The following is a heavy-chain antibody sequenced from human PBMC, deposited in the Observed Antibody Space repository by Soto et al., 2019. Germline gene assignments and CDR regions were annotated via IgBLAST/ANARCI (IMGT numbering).Heavy chain of an antibody. CDR1: GFTFSGYG. CDR2: ISYDGNNK. D-gene: IGHD2-21*01. V-gene: IGHV3-30*18. J-gene: IGHJ4*02. Sequence: QVQLVESGGGVVQPGRSLRLSCAASGFTFSGYGMHWVRQAPGKGLQWVAHISYDGNNKYYADSVKGRFTMSRDNSKNTLYMEINSLRVETTAVYYCAKYFNTLSPDSYFAYWGQGTLVTVSS. CDR3: AKYFNTLSPDSYFAY.